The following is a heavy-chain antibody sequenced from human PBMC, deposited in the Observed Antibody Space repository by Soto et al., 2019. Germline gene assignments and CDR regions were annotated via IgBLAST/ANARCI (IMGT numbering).Heavy chain of an antibody. CDR3: VIHGYDYGGGYFAY. CDR2: IYSGGST. D-gene: IGHD5-18*01. Sequence: GGSLRLSCAASGVTVSSNYMSWVRQAPGKGLEWVSVIYSGGSTYYADSVKGRFTISRDNSKNTLYLQMNSLRAEDTAVYYCVIHGYDYGGGYFAYWGQGTLVTVSS. CDR1: GVTVSSNY. V-gene: IGHV3-66*04. J-gene: IGHJ4*02.